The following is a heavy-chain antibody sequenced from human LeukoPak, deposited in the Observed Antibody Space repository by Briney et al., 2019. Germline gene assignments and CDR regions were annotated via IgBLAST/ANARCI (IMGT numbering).Heavy chain of an antibody. CDR1: GFTFSSYA. CDR2: ISGSGGST. Sequence: PGGSLRLSCAAPGFTFSSYAMSWVRQAPGKGLEWVSAISGSGGSTYYADSVKGRFTISRDNSKNTLYLQMNSLRAEDTAVYYCAKDPAYYDILTGYYIGRYFGYWGQGALVTVSS. V-gene: IGHV3-23*01. J-gene: IGHJ4*02. CDR3: AKDPAYYDILTGYYIGRYFGY. D-gene: IGHD3-9*01.